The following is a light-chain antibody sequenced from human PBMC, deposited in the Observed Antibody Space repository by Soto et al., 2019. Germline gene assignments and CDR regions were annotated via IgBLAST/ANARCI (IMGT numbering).Light chain of an antibody. CDR1: NIGTKS. V-gene: IGLV3-21*02. Sequence: SYELTQPPSVSVAPGQTARITCGGNNIGTKSVNWYQQKPGQAPVLVVYDYSDRPSGNPERFSGSNSGNTATLTISRVEVGDEAEYYCQMWDSSSDHVFGTGTKVTVL. J-gene: IGLJ1*01. CDR2: DYS. CDR3: QMWDSSSDHV.